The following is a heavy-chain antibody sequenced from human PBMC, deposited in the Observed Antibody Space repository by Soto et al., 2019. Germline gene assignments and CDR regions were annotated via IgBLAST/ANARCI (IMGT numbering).Heavy chain of an antibody. CDR3: ARAIVATSSKIYYFDY. CDR1: GFTFSTYS. CDR2: ISSSSSAI. D-gene: IGHD5-12*01. Sequence: EVQLVESGGGLVQPGGSLRLSCAASGFTFSTYSMDWVRQTPGKGLEWISYISSSSSAIYYADSVKGRFTISRDNVQRSLYLQMNSLRDEDTAVYYCARAIVATSSKIYYFDYWGQGTPVTVSS. J-gene: IGHJ4*02. V-gene: IGHV3-48*02.